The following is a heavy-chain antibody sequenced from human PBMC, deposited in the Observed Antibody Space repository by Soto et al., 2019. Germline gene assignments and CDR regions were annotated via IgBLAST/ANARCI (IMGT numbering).Heavy chain of an antibody. D-gene: IGHD2-8*01. V-gene: IGHV4-59*01. CDR1: GGSISSYY. Sequence: SETLSLTCTVSGGSISSYYWSWIRQPPGKGLEWIGYIYYSGSTNYNPSLKSRVTISVDTSKNQFSLKLSSVTAADTAVYYCARDSNHCANGVCYIRYYYGMDVCSQGTTGTASS. J-gene: IGHJ6*02. CDR2: IYYSGST. CDR3: ARDSNHCANGVCYIRYYYGMDV.